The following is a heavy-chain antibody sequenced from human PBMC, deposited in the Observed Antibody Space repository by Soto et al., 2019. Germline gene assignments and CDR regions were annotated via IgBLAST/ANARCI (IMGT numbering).Heavy chain of an antibody. D-gene: IGHD3-22*01. CDR1: GGSISGDY. V-gene: IGHV4-59*08. J-gene: IGHJ4*02. CDR2: IYYTGTT. CDR3: ARLGGYYQAFDS. Sequence: PSETLSLTCTVSGGSISGDYWSWIRQPPGKGLEWIGYIYYTGTTNYNPSLKSRVTISVDTSKIQFSLKLNSVTAADTAVYYCARLGGYYQAFDSWGQGTLVTVSS.